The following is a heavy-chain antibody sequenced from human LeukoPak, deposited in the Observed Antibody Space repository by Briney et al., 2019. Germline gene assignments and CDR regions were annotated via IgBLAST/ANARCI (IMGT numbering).Heavy chain of an antibody. CDR1: GFPLSSYA. CDR2: TSSSDPGT. J-gene: IGHJ4*02. D-gene: IGHD2-15*01. Sequence: GGSLRLSCAAFGFPLSSYAMSWVRQGPGKGLEWVAATSSSDPGTYHADSVRGRFTISRDNSKNTLYLQMNRLRVEDAAVYYCARAPVTSCRGAFCYPFDYWGQGTLVTVSS. V-gene: IGHV3-23*01. CDR3: ARAPVTSCRGAFCYPFDY.